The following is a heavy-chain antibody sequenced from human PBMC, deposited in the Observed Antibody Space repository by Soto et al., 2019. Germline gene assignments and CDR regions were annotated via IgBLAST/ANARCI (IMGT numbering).Heavy chain of an antibody. CDR3: AREKWLVRRNDSFDS. Sequence: ASVKVSCKASGYTFINYYMHWVRQAPGQGLEWMGIINPNGGSTTYAQKFQGRVTLTRDTSTNTVNMELSSLRSEDTAVYYCAREKWLVRRNDSFDSWGQGTMITVS. CDR1: GYTFINYY. J-gene: IGHJ3*02. CDR2: INPNGGST. D-gene: IGHD6-19*01. V-gene: IGHV1-46*01.